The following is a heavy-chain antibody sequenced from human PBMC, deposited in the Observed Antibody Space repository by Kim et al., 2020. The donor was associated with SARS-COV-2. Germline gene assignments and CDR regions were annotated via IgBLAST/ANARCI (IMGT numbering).Heavy chain of an antibody. CDR3: AGGEAYCGGDCYSDFDY. CDR1: GGTFSSYA. Sequence: SVKVSCKASGGTFSSYAISWVRQAPGQGLEWMGGIISIFGTANYAQKFQGRVTITADESTSTAYMELSSLRSEDTAVYYCAGGEAYCGGDCYSDFDYWGQGTLVTVSS. D-gene: IGHD2-21*02. J-gene: IGHJ4*02. V-gene: IGHV1-69*13. CDR2: IISIFGTA.